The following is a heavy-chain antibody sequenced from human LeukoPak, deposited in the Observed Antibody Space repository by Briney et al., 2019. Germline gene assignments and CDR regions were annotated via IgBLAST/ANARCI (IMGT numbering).Heavy chain of an antibody. J-gene: IGHJ6*02. Sequence: GGSLRLSCAASGFTFSRHAMHWVRQDPRKGLVWVSRINGDGRNINYADSVRGRFTISRDNAKNTLFLQMNTLRVEDTAVYYCTRDLMDYDVSTGLHHYYMDVWGQGTTVTVSS. V-gene: IGHV3-74*01. CDR3: TRDLMDYDVSTGLHHYYMDV. D-gene: IGHD3-9*01. CDR2: INGDGRNI. CDR1: GFTFSRHA.